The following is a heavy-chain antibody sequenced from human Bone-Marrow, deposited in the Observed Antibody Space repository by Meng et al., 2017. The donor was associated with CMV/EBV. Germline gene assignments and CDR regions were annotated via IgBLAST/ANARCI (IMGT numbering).Heavy chain of an antibody. CDR1: GDTFSRYG. V-gene: IGHV1-69*12. CDR3: ARDASAVDWYFDL. Sequence: QGQLVQSGAEVKKPGSSVKFSCKASGDTFSRYGVSWVRQAPGQGLEWMGGIIPMFGTADYAQSFQGRLTITADESRTTAYMELRSLRFDDTAVYYCARDASAVDWYFDLWGRGTLVTVSS. J-gene: IGHJ2*01. CDR2: IIPMFGTA. D-gene: IGHD2-15*01.